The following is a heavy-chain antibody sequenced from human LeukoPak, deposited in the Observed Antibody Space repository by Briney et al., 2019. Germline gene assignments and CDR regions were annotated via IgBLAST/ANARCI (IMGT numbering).Heavy chain of an antibody. J-gene: IGHJ4*02. Sequence: GASVKVSCKASGYTFTSYDINWVRQATGQGLEWMGWMNPNSGNTGYAQKFQGRVTMTRNTSISTAYMKLSSLRSEDTAVYYCARGSSYCSGGSCYGYWGQGTLVTVSS. CDR1: GYTFTSYD. D-gene: IGHD2-15*01. CDR3: ARGSSYCSGGSCYGY. CDR2: MNPNSGNT. V-gene: IGHV1-8*01.